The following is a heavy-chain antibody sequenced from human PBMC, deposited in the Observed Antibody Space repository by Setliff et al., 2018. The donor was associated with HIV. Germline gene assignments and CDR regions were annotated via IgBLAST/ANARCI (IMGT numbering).Heavy chain of an antibody. D-gene: IGHD3-22*01. CDR3: ARHADYDSDYYYYYMDV. V-gene: IGHV5-51*01. CDR1: GYSFTRHW. CDR2: IYPADSDT. Sequence: PGESLKISCKGSGYSFTRHWIGWVRRMPGKGLEWMGIIYPADSDTKYSPSFQGQVTISADKYINTAYLQWSSLKASDTAIYYCARHADYDSDYYYYYMDVWGKGTPVTVSS. J-gene: IGHJ6*03.